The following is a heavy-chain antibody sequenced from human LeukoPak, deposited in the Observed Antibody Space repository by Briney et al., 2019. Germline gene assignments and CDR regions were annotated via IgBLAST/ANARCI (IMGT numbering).Heavy chain of an antibody. Sequence: PSETLSLTCAVYGXXXXGYXXSXXRQPXXXXXXXXXXXXXXXXXXXNPSLKSRVTISVDTSKNQFSLKLSSVTASDTAVYYCARSGAGLTMVRGVRPYRTHDAFDIWGQGTMVTVSS. J-gene: IGHJ3*02. V-gene: IGHV4-34*01. CDR1: GXXXXGYX. CDR3: ARSGAGLTMVRGVRPYRTHDAFDI. CDR2: XXXXXXX. D-gene: IGHD3-10*01.